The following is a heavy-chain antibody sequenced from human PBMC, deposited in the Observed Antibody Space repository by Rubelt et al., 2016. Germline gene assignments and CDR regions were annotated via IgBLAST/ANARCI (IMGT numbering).Heavy chain of an antibody. CDR3: ARDLDKRELRSYFGY. CDR2: ITHSGST. CDR1: GGSITNYY. Sequence: QVQVQESGPGLVKPSETLSLTCTVSGGSITNYYWNWIRQSPGKGLEWIGEITHSGSTYYNSSLQSRVPISVDTSKNQLSLKLTSLTAADTAVYYCARDLDKRELRSYFGYWGQGTLVTVSS. D-gene: IGHD1-7*01. V-gene: IGHV4-59*12. J-gene: IGHJ4*02.